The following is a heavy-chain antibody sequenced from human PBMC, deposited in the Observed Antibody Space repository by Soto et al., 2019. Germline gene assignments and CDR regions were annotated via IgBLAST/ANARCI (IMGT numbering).Heavy chain of an antibody. CDR3: ARWPDGYYYYGMDV. CDR2: MNPNSGNT. V-gene: IGHV1-8*01. Sequence: QVQLVQSGAEVKKPGASVKVSCKASGYTFTSYDINWVRQATGQGLEWMGWMNPNSGNTGYAQKFQGRVTMTRNTSISTAYMELSSLRSEDPAVYYCARWPDGYYYYGMDVWGQGTTVNVSS. J-gene: IGHJ6*02. CDR1: GYTFTSYD.